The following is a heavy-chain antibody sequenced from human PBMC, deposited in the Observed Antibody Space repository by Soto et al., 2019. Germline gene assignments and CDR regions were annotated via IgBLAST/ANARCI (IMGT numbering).Heavy chain of an antibody. CDR1: GFMFTRST. Sequence: GGSLRLSCVASGFMFTRSTMNWVRQAPGKGLAWVSYITSASDYIFYANSVKGRFTISRANAKNSLYLQMISLRVEDTSVYYCGRVGTDSSKPLEICGQGPMVTV. CDR3: GRVGTDSSKPLEI. J-gene: IGHJ3*02. CDR2: ITSASDYI. D-gene: IGHD3-3*01. V-gene: IGHV3-21*01.